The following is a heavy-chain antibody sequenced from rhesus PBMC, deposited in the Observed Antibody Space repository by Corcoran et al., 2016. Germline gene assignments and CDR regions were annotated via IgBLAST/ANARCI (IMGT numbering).Heavy chain of an antibody. V-gene: IGHV4-160*01. J-gene: IGHJ4*01. D-gene: IGHD3-34*01. CDR3: ARGVWGDYYDY. CDR2: IYGSSGSP. CDR1: GGSISSNY. Sequence: QVQLQESGPGLVKPSETLSLTCAVSGGSISSNYWSWIRQPPGKGLEWNGYIYGSSGSPYYNPSLKSRVTISTDTSKNQFSLKLSSVTAADTAVYYCARGVWGDYYDYWGQGVLVTVSS.